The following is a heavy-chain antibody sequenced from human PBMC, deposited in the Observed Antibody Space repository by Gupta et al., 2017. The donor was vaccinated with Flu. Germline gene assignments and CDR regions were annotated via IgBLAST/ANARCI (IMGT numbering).Heavy chain of an antibody. Sequence: QAPGKGLEWVSAVSASGSTTYYADSVKGRFTISRDNSKNTLYLQMNSLRAEDAAVYYCAKDRSGSYRGNCDYWGQGTLVTVSS. V-gene: IGHV3-23*01. J-gene: IGHJ4*02. CDR2: VSASGSTT. D-gene: IGHD1-26*01. CDR3: AKDRSGSYRGNCDY.